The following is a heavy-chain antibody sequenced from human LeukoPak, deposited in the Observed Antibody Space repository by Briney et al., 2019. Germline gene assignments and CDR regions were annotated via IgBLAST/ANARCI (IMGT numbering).Heavy chain of an antibody. J-gene: IGHJ4*02. V-gene: IGHV1-69*06. D-gene: IGHD3-22*01. CDR1: GYTFTSYD. CDR3: ARDYYYDSSGLGFVV. Sequence: ASVKVSCKASGYTFTSYDINWVRQAPGQGLEWMGGIIPIFGTANYAQKFQGRVTITADKSTSTAYMELSSLRSEDTAVYYCARDYYYDSSGLGFVVWGQGTLVTVSS. CDR2: IIPIFGTA.